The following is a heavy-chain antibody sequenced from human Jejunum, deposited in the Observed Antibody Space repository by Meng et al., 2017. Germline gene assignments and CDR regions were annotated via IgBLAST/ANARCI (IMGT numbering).Heavy chain of an antibody. Sequence: QVRVVQSGAEVKRPGSSVKVSCKASGGTFSTYAITWVRQAPGQGLEWMGGIIPIFGTANYAQKFQGRVTITADESTSTAYMEFSGLRSEDTAVYYCARPNSGGNTYYFDYWGQGTLVTVSS. CDR1: GGTFSTYA. D-gene: IGHD4-23*01. CDR2: IIPIFGTA. CDR3: ARPNSGGNTYYFDY. V-gene: IGHV1-69*01. J-gene: IGHJ4*02.